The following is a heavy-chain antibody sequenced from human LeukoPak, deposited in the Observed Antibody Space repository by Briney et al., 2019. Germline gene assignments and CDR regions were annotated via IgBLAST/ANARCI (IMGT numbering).Heavy chain of an antibody. CDR3: AREGRQYGIDY. CDR2: INQDATEK. CDR1: GFTFTTFW. J-gene: IGHJ4*02. D-gene: IGHD6-6*01. Sequence: GGSLRLSCEASGFTFTTFWMSWVRQAPGKGLEWVANINQDATEKYYVDSVKGRFTISRDNAKNSLYLQMNSLRAEDTAVYYCAREGRQYGIDYWGLGTLVTVSS. V-gene: IGHV3-7*01.